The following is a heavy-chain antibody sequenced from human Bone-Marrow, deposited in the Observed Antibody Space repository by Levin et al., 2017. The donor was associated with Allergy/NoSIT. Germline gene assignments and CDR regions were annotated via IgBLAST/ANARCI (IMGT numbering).Heavy chain of an antibody. J-gene: IGHJ3*02. CDR2: IYWNDDK. V-gene: IGHV2-5*01. CDR1: GFSLSTSGVG. D-gene: IGHD3-22*01. Sequence: SGPTLVKPTQTLTLTCTFSGFSLSTSGVGVGWIRQPPGKALEWLALIYWNDDKRYSPSLKSRLTITKDTSKNQVVLTMTNMDPVDTATYCCTSGYYNDTFDTWGQGTMVTVSS. CDR3: TSGYYNDTFDT.